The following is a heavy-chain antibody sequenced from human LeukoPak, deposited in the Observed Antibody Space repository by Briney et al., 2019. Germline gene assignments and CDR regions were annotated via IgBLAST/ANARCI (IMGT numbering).Heavy chain of an antibody. D-gene: IGHD3-10*01. J-gene: IGHJ3*02. Sequence: ASVKVSCKASGYTFTNYCISWVRQAPGQGLERMGWISAYNGNTNYAQKLQGRVTMTTDTSTSTAYMELRSLRSDDTAVFYCARHLTPSGSPFSDAFDIWGQGTMVTVSS. V-gene: IGHV1-18*01. CDR1: GYTFTNYC. CDR2: ISAYNGNT. CDR3: ARHLTPSGSPFSDAFDI.